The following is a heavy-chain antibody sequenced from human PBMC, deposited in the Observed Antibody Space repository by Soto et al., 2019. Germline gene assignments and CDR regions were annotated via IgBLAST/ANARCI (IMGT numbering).Heavy chain of an antibody. Sequence: EVQLVESGGGLVQPGGSLRLSCAASGFTFNSYWMHWVRQAPGKGLVWVSRINSDGSLTTYADSAKGRFTISRDNAKNTLYLQMHSLRAEDTAVYYCARAMAGVTGVDYCGQGTLLTVSS. J-gene: IGHJ4*02. D-gene: IGHD3-10*01. CDR2: INSDGSLT. CDR3: ARAMAGVTGVDY. CDR1: GFTFNSYW. V-gene: IGHV3-74*01.